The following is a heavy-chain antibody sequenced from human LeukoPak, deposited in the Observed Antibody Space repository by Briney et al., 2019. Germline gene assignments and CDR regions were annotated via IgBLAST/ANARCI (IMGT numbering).Heavy chain of an antibody. J-gene: IGHJ4*02. Sequence: PGGSLRLSCEASGFTFKTYGMNWVRQAPGKGLEWVSCISGGGAGTSYADSVKGRFTISRDNSKDTLYLRMNSLTAADTAVYYCAKGGDYDILTAYYNSWGQGTVVTVSS. CDR3: AKGGDYDILTAYYNS. CDR1: GFTFKTYG. CDR2: ISGGGAGT. V-gene: IGHV3-23*01. D-gene: IGHD3-9*01.